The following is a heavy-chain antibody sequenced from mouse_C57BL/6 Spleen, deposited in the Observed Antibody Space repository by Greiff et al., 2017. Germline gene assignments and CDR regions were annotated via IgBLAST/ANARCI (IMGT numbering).Heavy chain of an antibody. J-gene: IGHJ4*01. Sequence: QVQLQQPGAELVMPGASVKLSCKASGYTFTSYWMHWVKQRPGQGLEWIGEIDPSDSYTNYNQKFKGKSTLTVDKSSSTAYMQLSSLTSEDSAVYYCARLGDPSPMDDWGQGPSVTVSS. V-gene: IGHV1-69*01. CDR1: GYTFTSYW. CDR2: IDPSDSYT. CDR3: ARLGDPSPMDD.